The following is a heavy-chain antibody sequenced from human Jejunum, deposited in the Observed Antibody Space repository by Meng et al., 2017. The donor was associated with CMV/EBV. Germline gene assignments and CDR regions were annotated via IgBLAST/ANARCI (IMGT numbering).Heavy chain of an antibody. CDR3: TKGVSGPLYYFDH. J-gene: IGHJ4*02. CDR1: GFTCRNSA. D-gene: IGHD2-15*01. V-gene: IGHV3-23*01. CDR2: ISGSGGDK. Sequence: SGFTCRNSAMRWVRQALGKGLEWVSSISGSGGDKFYADSVRGRFTISRDNSKNTVYLQMNGLGAEDTAVYYCTKGVSGPLYYFDHWGQGMLVTVSS.